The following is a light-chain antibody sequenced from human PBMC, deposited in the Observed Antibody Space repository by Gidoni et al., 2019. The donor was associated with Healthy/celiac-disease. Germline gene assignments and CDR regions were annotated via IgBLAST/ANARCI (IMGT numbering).Light chain of an antibody. J-gene: IGKJ1*01. Sequence: EIVLTQSPGTLSLSPGERATLSCRASQIVSSSYLAWYQQKPGQAPRLLIYGASSRATGIPDRFSGSGSGTDFTLTISRLEPEDFAVYYCQQYATFGQGTKVEIK. CDR2: GAS. V-gene: IGKV3-20*01. CDR3: QQYAT. CDR1: QIVSSSY.